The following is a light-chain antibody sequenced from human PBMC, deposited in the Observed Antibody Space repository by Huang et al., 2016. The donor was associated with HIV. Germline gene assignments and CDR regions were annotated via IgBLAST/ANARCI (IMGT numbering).Light chain of an antibody. Sequence: QLTQSPSSLSMSVGDRVIITCQASQDIANSLAWYQHKPGMAPKLLISAASTLQSGVPSRFSGGSAGTYFTLIITNLQPDDFASYYCQQLHSYPITFGQGTRL. CDR2: AAS. CDR3: QQLHSYPIT. J-gene: IGKJ5*01. CDR1: QDIANS. V-gene: IGKV1-9*01.